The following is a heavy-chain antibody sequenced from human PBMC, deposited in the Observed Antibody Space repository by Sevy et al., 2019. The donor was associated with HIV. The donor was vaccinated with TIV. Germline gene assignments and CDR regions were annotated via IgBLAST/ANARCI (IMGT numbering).Heavy chain of an antibody. CDR1: GYTFTSYD. Sequence: ASVKVSCKTSGYTFTSYDINWVRQATGQGLEWMGWMNPDSGKRGYAQKFQGRVTMTTNTSISPAYMELRSLRSEDSAVYYCARADLDSSTFFYYYGMDVWGQGTTVTVSS. V-gene: IGHV1-8*01. J-gene: IGHJ6*02. D-gene: IGHD6-13*01. CDR3: ARADLDSSTFFYYYGMDV. CDR2: MNPDSGKR.